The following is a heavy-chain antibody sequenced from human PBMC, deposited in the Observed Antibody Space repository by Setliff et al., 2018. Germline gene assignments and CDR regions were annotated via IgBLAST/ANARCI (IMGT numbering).Heavy chain of an antibody. V-gene: IGHV1-2*04. CDR3: AREYDILTGAFDI. CDR2: INPNSGGT. D-gene: IGHD3-9*01. CDR1: GYTFTGYY. J-gene: IGHJ3*02. Sequence: ASVKVSCKASGYTFTGYYMHWVRQAPGQGLEWMGWINPNSGGTNYAQKFQGWVTMTRDTSISTAYMELSRLRSDDTAVYYCAREYDILTGAFDIWGQGTMVTVSS.